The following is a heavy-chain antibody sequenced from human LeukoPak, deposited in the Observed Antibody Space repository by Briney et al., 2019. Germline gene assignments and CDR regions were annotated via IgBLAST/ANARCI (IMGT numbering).Heavy chain of an antibody. Sequence: SETLSLTCAVYGGSFSGYYWSWIRQPPGKGLEWIGEINHSGSTNYSPSLKSRVTISVDTSKNQFSLKLSSVTAADTAVYYCARGITMVRGVLTPSRGPFDYWGQGTLVTVSS. CDR2: INHSGST. J-gene: IGHJ4*02. CDR1: GGSFSGYY. CDR3: ARGITMVRGVLTPSRGPFDY. D-gene: IGHD3-10*01. V-gene: IGHV4-34*01.